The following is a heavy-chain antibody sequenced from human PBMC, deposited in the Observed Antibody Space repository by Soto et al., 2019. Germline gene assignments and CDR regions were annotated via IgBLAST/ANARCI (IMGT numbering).Heavy chain of an antibody. CDR3: AIDHRWGYEYGDYGDS. V-gene: IGHV3-20*01. J-gene: IGHJ5*01. Sequence: EVSLVESGGGVVRPGGSLRLSCAASGFGFDEYGMSWVRQGPGKGLEWVSGINRHGDSTGYADSVKGRFTISRDNAKNSLYLQMNGMGAEDTAVYNWAIDHRWGYEYGDYGDSWGQGTLVTVSS. CDR2: INRHGDST. D-gene: IGHD4-17*01. CDR1: GFGFDEYG.